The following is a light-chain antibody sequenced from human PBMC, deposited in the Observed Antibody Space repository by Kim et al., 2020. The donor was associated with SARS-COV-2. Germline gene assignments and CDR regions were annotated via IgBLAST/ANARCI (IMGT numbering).Light chain of an antibody. J-gene: IGKJ2*01. CDR1: QFVSSS. CDR3: QQTDTFPYT. CDR2: ASS. V-gene: IGKV1-12*01. Sequence: SLGDRVTFSCRASQFVSSSVAWYQQKPGKAPKLLLYASSSLRSGVSPRFSGSGSGTDFTLTITNVQPEDFATYYCQQTDTFPYTFGQGTRLEI.